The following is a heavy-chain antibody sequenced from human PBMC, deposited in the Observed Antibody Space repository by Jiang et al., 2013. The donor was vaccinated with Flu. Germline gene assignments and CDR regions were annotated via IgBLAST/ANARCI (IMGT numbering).Heavy chain of an antibody. D-gene: IGHD2-15*01. Sequence: GPGLVRPSQTLSLTCTVSGGSISSADHYWSWIRQPPGKGLEWIGYIYYSGSTYYNPSLQGRVVISVDTSKNQLSLKVNSVTAADTAVYYCARAYCSGGTCYNYYYGMDVWGPRGPRSPSPQ. CDR1: GGSISSADHY. J-gene: IGHJ6*01. CDR3: ARAYCSGGTCYNYYYGMDV. V-gene: IGHV4-30-4*01. CDR2: IYYSGST.